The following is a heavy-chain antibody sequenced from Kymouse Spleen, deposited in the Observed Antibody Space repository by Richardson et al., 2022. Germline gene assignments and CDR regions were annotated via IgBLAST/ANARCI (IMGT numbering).Heavy chain of an antibody. CDR2: INHSGST. Sequence: QVQLQQWGAGLLKPSETLSLTCAVYGGSFSGYYWSWIRQPPGKGLEWIGEINHSGSTNYNPSLKSRVTISVDTSKNQFSLKLSSVTAADTAVYYCARGGLDSSGPRMDVWGQGTTVTVSS. V-gene: IGHV4-34*01. CDR1: GGSFSGYY. D-gene: IGHD6-19*01. CDR3: ARGGLDSSGPRMDV. J-gene: IGHJ6*02.